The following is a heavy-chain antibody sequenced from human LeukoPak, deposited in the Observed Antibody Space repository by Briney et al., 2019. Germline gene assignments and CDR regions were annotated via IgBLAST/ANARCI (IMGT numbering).Heavy chain of an antibody. V-gene: IGHV1-8*01. CDR2: MNPNSGNT. J-gene: IGHJ4*02. D-gene: IGHD3-22*01. CDR3: ARFCDSSGYYLSGFDY. Sequence: ASVKVSCKASGYTSTSYDINWVRQATGQGLEWMGWMNPNSGNTGYAQKFQGRVTMTRNTSISTAYMELSSLRSEDTAVYYCARFCDSSGYYLSGFDYWGQGTLVTVSS. CDR1: GYTSTSYD.